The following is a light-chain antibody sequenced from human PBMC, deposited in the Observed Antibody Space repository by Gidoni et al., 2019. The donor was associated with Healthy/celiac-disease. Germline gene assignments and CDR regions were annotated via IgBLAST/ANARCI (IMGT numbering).Light chain of an antibody. V-gene: IGLV1-44*01. Sequence: QSVLTQPHSASGTPGQGVTISCSGSSSNIGSNTVNWYQQRPGTAPKILIYSNNQRPSGVPDRFSGSKSGTSASLAISGLQSEDEADYYCAAWDDSLNGCVFGTGTKVTVL. CDR2: SNN. CDR1: SSNIGSNT. CDR3: AAWDDSLNGCV. J-gene: IGLJ1*01.